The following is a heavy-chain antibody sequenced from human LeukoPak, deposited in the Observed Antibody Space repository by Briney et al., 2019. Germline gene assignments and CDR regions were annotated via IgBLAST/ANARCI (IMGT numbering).Heavy chain of an antibody. CDR3: ARSDSSTSWFLGY. V-gene: IGHV4-59*11. CDR2: IYYSGST. CDR1: GGSISGHY. J-gene: IGHJ4*02. Sequence: SETLSLTCTVSGGSISGHYWSWIRQPPGKGLEWIGYIYYSGSTNYNPSLKSRVTISVDTSKNQFSLKLSFVTAADTAVYYCARSDSSTSWFLGYWGRGTLVTVSS. D-gene: IGHD2-2*01.